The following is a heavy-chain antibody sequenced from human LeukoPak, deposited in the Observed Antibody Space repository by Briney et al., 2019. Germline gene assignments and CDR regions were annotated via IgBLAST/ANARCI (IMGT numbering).Heavy chain of an antibody. CDR2: INSDGSST. J-gene: IGHJ6*02. CDR1: GLAFSAYK. Sequence: PGGSLRLSCAASGLAFSAYKMHWVRQAPGKGLVWVSRINSDGSSTSSAESVKGRFTISRDNAKNTLFLQMSSLRAEDTAVYYCGRGNYYSIDVWGQGTTVTVSS. V-gene: IGHV3-74*01. CDR3: GRGNYYSIDV.